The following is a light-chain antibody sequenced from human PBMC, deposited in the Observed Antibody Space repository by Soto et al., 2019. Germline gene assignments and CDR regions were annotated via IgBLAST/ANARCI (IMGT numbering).Light chain of an antibody. Sequence: IRMTQSPSSLSASVGDRVTITCQASQDLSFYLNWYQQRSGEAPKLLIYDASNLETGVPSRFSGAGSGTDFTFTIRSLQPEDIATYYCQQYDNVPFTFGPGTKVDIK. CDR2: DAS. J-gene: IGKJ3*01. V-gene: IGKV1-33*01. CDR3: QQYDNVPFT. CDR1: QDLSFY.